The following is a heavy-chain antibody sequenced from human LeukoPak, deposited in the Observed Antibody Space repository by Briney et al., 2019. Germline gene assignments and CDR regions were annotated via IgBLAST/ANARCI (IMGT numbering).Heavy chain of an antibody. CDR2: IYYSGST. V-gene: IGHV4-59*11. D-gene: IGHD3-3*01. CDR1: GGSISSHY. CDR3: ARAKDDFWSGYSYYMDV. J-gene: IGHJ6*03. Sequence: SETLSLTCTVSGGSISSHYWSWIRQPPGKGLEWIGYIYYSGSTNYNPSLKSRVTISVDTSKNQFSLKLSSVTAADTAVYYCARAKDDFWSGYSYYMDVWGKGTTVTVSS.